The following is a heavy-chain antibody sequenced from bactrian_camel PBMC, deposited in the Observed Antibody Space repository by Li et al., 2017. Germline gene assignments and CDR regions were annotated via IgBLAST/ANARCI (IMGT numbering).Heavy chain of an antibody. V-gene: IGHV3S40*01. CDR2: IYTGTDRT. CDR1: GGTEDGFN. J-gene: IGHJ4*01. D-gene: IGHD8*01. CDR3: AADLLLMRPLEASEYKY. Sequence: VQLVESGGGSVQAGGSVRLSCVTSGGTEDGFNVAWIRQAPGKGREGVASIYTGTDRTYYADSVKGRFAIWQDNAKATVYLEINYLRPEDTAMYYCAADLLLMRPLEASEYKYWGQGTQVTVS.